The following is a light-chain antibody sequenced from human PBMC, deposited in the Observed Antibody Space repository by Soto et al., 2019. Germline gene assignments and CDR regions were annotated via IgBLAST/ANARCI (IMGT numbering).Light chain of an antibody. CDR3: QNYKSAPFT. J-gene: IGKJ3*01. CDR1: QGISNY. CDR2: AAS. V-gene: IGKV1-27*01. Sequence: DIQMTQSPSSLSASVGDRVTITCRANQGISNYLAWYQQKPGKVPELLIYAASTLESGVPSRFSGSGSGTVFTLTITSLQPEDVATYYCQNYKSAPFTFGPGTKVDIK.